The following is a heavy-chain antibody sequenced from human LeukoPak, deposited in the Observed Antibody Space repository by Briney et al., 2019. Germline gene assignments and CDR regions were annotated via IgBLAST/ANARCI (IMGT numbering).Heavy chain of an antibody. J-gene: IGHJ4*02. CDR2: ISSSGSTI. D-gene: IGHD3-22*01. V-gene: IGHV3-11*04. CDR1: GFTFSDYY. Sequence: GGSLRLSCAASGFTFSDYYMSWIRQAPGKGLEWVSYISSSGSTIYYADSVKGRFTISRDNAKNSLYLQMNSLRAEDTAVYYCASQGGEGYYDSSGYYDDYWGQGTLVTVSS. CDR3: ASQGGEGYYDSSGYYDDY.